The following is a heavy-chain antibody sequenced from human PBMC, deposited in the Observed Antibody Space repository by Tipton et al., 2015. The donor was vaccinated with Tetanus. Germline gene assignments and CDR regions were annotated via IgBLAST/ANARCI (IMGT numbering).Heavy chain of an antibody. V-gene: IGHV3-7*01. CDR2: IKEDESEH. CDR1: GFIFSGYW. Sequence: SLRLSCAASGFIFSGYWMGWVRQAPGKGLEWVANIKEDESEHQYVDSVKGRFTISRDSANNSLYLQMNSLRAEDTAVYYCARDMDYWGQGTLVTVSS. CDR3: ARDMDY. J-gene: IGHJ4*02.